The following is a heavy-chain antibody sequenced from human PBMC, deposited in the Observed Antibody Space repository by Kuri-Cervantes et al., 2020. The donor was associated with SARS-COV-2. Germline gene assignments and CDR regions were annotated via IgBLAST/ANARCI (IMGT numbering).Heavy chain of an antibody. CDR3: ARLKAAAGTFWYFDL. CDR2: IYPGDSDT. Sequence: GESLKISCKGSGYSFTRYWIGWVRQMPGKGLEWMGIIYPGDSDTRYSPSFQGQVTISADKSISTAYLQWSSLKASDTAMYYCARLKAAAGTFWYFDLWGRGTLVTVSS. V-gene: IGHV5-51*01. D-gene: IGHD6-13*01. J-gene: IGHJ2*01. CDR1: GYSFTRYW.